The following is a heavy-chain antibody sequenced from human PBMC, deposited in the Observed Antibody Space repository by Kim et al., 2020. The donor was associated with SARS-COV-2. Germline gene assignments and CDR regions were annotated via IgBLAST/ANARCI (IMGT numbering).Heavy chain of an antibody. CDR2: NPNRGNT. CDR3: TTVGY. V-gene: IGHV1-8*01. J-gene: IGHJ4*02. Sequence: NPNRGNTGYAQKFQGRVTMTRNTSISTAYMELSSLRSEDTAVYYCTTVGYWGQGTLVTVSS. D-gene: IGHD4-17*01.